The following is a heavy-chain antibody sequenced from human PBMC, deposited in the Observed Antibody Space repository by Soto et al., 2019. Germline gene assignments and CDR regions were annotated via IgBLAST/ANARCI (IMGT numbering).Heavy chain of an antibody. V-gene: IGHV4-59*01. CDR2: IYYTGSS. D-gene: IGHD1-1*01. CDR1: GYSISAFY. CDR3: ASRAGRNDYGMDV. Sequence: QVQLQESGPGLVKPSETLSLTCTVSGYSISAFYWSSIRQPPGKGLEWIGYIYYTGSSNYTLYLKSRVTIFVDTSKNQFSRRLSSVTAADTAVYYCASRAGRNDYGMDVWGQGTTVTVSS. J-gene: IGHJ6*02.